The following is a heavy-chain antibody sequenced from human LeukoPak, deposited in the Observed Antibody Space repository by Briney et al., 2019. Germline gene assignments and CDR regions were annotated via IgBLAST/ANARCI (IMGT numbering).Heavy chain of an antibody. V-gene: IGHV3-30-3*01. CDR2: ISYDGSNK. CDR1: GFTFSSYA. J-gene: IGHJ4*02. CDR3: ARGTFDY. Sequence: PGGSLRLSCAASGFTFSSYAMHWVRQAPGKGLEWVAVISYDGSNKYYADSVKGRFTISRDNSKNTLYLQMNSLRAEDTAVYYCARGTFDYWGQGTLVTVS.